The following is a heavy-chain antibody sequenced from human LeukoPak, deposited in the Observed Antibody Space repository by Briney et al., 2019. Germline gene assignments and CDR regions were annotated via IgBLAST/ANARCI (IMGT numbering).Heavy chain of an antibody. V-gene: IGHV1-69*04. J-gene: IGHJ4*02. Sequence: GSSVKVSCKASGGTFSSYAISWVRQAPGQGLEWMGRIIPILGIANYAQKFQGRVTITADKSTSTAYMELSSLRSEDTAVYYCARTTVVEYFDYWGQGTLVTVSS. D-gene: IGHD4-23*01. CDR1: GGTFSSYA. CDR2: IIPILGIA. CDR3: ARTTVVEYFDY.